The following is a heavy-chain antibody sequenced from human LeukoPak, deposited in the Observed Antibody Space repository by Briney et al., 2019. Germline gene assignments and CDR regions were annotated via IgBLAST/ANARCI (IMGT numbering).Heavy chain of an antibody. Sequence: SETLSLTCAVYGGSFSGHYWSWIRQPPGKGLEWIGEINHSGSTNYNPSLKSRVTISVDTSKNQFSLKLSSVTAADTAVYYCATPDCSSTSCYEGDAFDIWGQGTMVTVSS. CDR2: INHSGST. V-gene: IGHV4-34*01. J-gene: IGHJ3*02. D-gene: IGHD2-2*01. CDR3: ATPDCSSTSCYEGDAFDI. CDR1: GGSFSGHY.